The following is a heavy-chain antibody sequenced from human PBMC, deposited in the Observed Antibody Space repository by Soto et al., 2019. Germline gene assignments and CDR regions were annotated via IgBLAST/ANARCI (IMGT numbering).Heavy chain of an antibody. V-gene: IGHV1-18*01. J-gene: IGHJ4*02. CDR2: ISAHNGNT. CDR3: SRGRYVDY. D-gene: IGHD1-1*01. CDR1: GYDFTTYG. Sequence: QVHLVQSGAEVKNPGASVKVSCKGSGYDFTTYGITWVRQAPGQGLEWMAWISAHNGNTNYAPNLQGRVTVTRDTSTSTAYIELRSLRSDDTAVYDCSRGRYVDYWGQGALVTVS.